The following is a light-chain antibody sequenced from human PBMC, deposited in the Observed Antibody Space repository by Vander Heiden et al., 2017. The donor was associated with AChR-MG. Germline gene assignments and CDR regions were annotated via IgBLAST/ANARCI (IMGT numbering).Light chain of an antibody. J-gene: IGKJ2*01. CDR1: QVISNY. V-gene: IGKV1-16*01. Sequence: DIQMTQSPPSLSASVGDRVTITCRASQVISNYLAWFQQKPGEAPRSLMYAASSLQRGVPSRFTGSGSGKDFTLTIRSLQPEDFASYYCRQYQTYPYTLGQGTKLEIK. CDR2: AAS. CDR3: RQYQTYPYT.